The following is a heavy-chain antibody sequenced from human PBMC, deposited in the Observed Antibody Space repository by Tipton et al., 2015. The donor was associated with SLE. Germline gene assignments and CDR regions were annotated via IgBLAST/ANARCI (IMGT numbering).Heavy chain of an antibody. CDR3: ATGGSSRPFDY. J-gene: IGHJ4*02. D-gene: IGHD3-10*01. V-gene: IGHV3-23*01. CDR2: ISPSGGRT. CDR1: GFSVSSYY. Sequence: SLRLSCAATGFSVSSYYMTWVRQAAGKGLEWVSGISPSGGRTYYPDSVEGRFTISRDNAKNTLFLQINSLRAEDTALYYCATGGSSRPFDYWGQGTVVTVSS.